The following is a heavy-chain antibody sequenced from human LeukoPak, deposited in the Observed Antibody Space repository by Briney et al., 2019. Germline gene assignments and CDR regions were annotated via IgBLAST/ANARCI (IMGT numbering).Heavy chain of an antibody. CDR2: ISYDGSNK. CDR3: AKVPPCGGDCYPFDY. Sequence: GGSLRLSCAASGFTFSSYGMHWVRQAPGKGLEWVAVISYDGSNKYYADFVKGRFTISRDNSKNTLYLQMNSLRAEDTAVYYCAKVPPCGGDCYPFDYWGQGTLVTVSS. V-gene: IGHV3-30*18. D-gene: IGHD2-21*02. CDR1: GFTFSSYG. J-gene: IGHJ4*02.